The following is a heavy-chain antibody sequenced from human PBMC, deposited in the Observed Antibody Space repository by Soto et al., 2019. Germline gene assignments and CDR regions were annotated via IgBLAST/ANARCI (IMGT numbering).Heavy chain of an antibody. CDR2: ISYDGSNK. V-gene: IGHV3-30*18. Sequence: QVQLVESGGGVVQPGRSLRLSCAASGFTFSSYGMHWVRQAPGKGLEWVAVISYDGSNKYYADSVKGRFTISRDNSKNTLYLQMNSLRAEDTAVYYCAQDYGVGAGYVDYWGQGTLVTVSS. CDR1: GFTFSSYG. D-gene: IGHD1-26*01. CDR3: AQDYGVGAGYVDY. J-gene: IGHJ4*02.